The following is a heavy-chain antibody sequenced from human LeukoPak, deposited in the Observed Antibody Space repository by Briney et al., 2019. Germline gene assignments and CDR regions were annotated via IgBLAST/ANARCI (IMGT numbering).Heavy chain of an antibody. Sequence: SQTLSLTCSVSGGSISSGGYYWSWIRQPPGKGLEWIGYIYHSGNVYVSASTLYNPSLKTRVSISVDLSKNQFFLDLRSPTAADTAVYYCARDSRIHNTYSGYATDYWGQGTLVTVSS. D-gene: IGHD5-12*01. J-gene: IGHJ4*02. CDR1: GGSISSGGYY. V-gene: IGHV4-30-2*01. CDR2: IYHSGNV. CDR3: ARDSRIHNTYSGYATDY.